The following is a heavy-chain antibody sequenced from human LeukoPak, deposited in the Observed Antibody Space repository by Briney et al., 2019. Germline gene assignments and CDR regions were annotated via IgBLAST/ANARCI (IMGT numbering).Heavy chain of an antibody. D-gene: IGHD3-22*01. V-gene: IGHV3-43D*03. CDR3: ARGGYYDRGFMDV. CDR1: GFIFDDYA. J-gene: IGHJ6*03. Sequence: GGSLRLSCAASGFIFDDYAMHWVRQAPGKGLGWVSLINWDGGSIYYADSVKGRFTISRDNSKNSLYLQMNSLRAEDTAFYYCARGGYYDRGFMDVWGKGTTATVSS. CDR2: INWDGGSI.